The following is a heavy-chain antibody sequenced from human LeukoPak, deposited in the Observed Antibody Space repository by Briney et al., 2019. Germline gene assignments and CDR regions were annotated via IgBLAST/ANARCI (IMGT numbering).Heavy chain of an antibody. CDR2: INWNGGGT. CDR1: GFTFDDFG. J-gene: IGHJ4*02. Sequence: GGSLRLSCAASGFTFDDFGMTWVRQAPGKGLEWISGINWNGGGTGYADSVKGRFTISRDNAKKILYLQMNSLRVEDTAVYYCARWELSGRVMERLSWIDHWGQGALVTVSS. D-gene: IGHD3-16*02. V-gene: IGHV3-20*04. CDR3: ARWELSGRVMERLSWIDH.